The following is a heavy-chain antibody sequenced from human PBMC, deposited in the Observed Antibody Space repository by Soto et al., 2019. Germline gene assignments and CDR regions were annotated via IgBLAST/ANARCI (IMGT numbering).Heavy chain of an antibody. CDR2: IYYSGST. J-gene: IGHJ4*02. Sequence: QVQLQESGPGLVKPSQTLSLTCTVSTASLSSGNYYWTWIRQHPGKGLEWIGYIYYSGSTYYNPSLKSRDTISVDTSMNQFSLKLSSVTAADTAMYYCARGMGRYYFDYWGQGTLVTVSS. D-gene: IGHD1-26*01. CDR1: TASLSSGNYY. CDR3: ARGMGRYYFDY. V-gene: IGHV4-31*03.